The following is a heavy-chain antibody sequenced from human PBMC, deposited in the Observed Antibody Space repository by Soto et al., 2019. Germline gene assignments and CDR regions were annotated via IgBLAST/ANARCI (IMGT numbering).Heavy chain of an antibody. CDR1: GGSISSGGYY. CDR2: IYYSGST. D-gene: IGHD3-9*01. V-gene: IGHV4-31*03. J-gene: IGHJ4*02. CDR3: ARVSDNYDILTGIDY. Sequence: PSETLSLTCTVSGGSISSGGYYWSWIRQHPGKGLEWIGYIYYSGSTYYNPSLKSRVTISVDTSKNQFSLKLSSVTAADTAVYYCARVSDNYDILTGIDYWGQGTLVTVSS.